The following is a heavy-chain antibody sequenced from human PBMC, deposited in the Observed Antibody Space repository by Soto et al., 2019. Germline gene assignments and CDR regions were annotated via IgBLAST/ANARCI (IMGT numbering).Heavy chain of an antibody. CDR1: GFTFGSYA. CDR3: ASDTGHDTPRSFEY. J-gene: IGHJ4*02. V-gene: IGHV3-30*04. CDR2: ISSDGRSK. D-gene: IGHD3-22*01. Sequence: GGSLRLSCAASGFTFGSYAMHCVRQAPGKGLEWVAVISSDGRSKYYADSVKGRFTISSDNAKNTLYLQMNSLRAADTAVYYCASDTGHDTPRSFEYCGQGTLVTVSS.